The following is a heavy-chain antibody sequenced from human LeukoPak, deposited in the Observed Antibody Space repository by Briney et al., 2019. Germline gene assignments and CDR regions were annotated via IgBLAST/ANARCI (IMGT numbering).Heavy chain of an antibody. Sequence: SVKVSCKASGGTFSSYAISWVRQAPGQRLEWMGGIIPIFGTANYAQKFQGRVTITADESTSTAYMELSSLRSEDTAVYYCARIPRGYSGYDGNYYMDVWGKGTTVTVSS. D-gene: IGHD5-12*01. CDR3: ARIPRGYSGYDGNYYMDV. V-gene: IGHV1-69*13. CDR2: IIPIFGTA. J-gene: IGHJ6*03. CDR1: GGTFSSYA.